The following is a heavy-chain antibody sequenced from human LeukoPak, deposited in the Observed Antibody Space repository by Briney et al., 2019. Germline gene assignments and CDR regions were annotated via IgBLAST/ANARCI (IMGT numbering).Heavy chain of an antibody. V-gene: IGHV1-46*01. CDR3: ARDPTINYYDSSGGFDY. Sequence: ASVKVSCKASGYTFTGYYIHWVRQAPGQGLEWMGIINPSGGSTSYAQKFQGRVTMTRDTSTSTVYMELSSLRSEDTAVYYCARDPTINYYDSSGGFDYWGQGTLVTVSS. D-gene: IGHD3-22*01. CDR1: GYTFTGYY. J-gene: IGHJ4*02. CDR2: INPSGGST.